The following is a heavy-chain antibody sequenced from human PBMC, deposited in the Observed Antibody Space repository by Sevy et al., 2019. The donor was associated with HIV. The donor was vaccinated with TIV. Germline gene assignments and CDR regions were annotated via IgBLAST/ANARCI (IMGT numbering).Heavy chain of an antibody. CDR1: GFTVSSNY. J-gene: IGHJ4*02. CDR3: VREALCSSATCYRPY. D-gene: IGHD6-13*01. CDR2: FYINGNT. V-gene: IGHV3-66*01. Sequence: GGSLRLSCAASGFTVSSNYMSWVRQAPGKGLEWASIFYINGNTYYSDSVKGRFIISRDTSQNTVFLHMNSLRAEDTAVYYCVREALCSSATCYRPYWGQGTLVTVSS.